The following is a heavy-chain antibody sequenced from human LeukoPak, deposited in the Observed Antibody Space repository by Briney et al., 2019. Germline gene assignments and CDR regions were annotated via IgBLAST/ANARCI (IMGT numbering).Heavy chain of an antibody. D-gene: IGHD2-15*01. CDR3: ARGRCSGGSCYSSDFDY. J-gene: IGHJ4*02. CDR2: IIPIFGTA. Sequence: ASVKVSFKASGGTFSIYAISWVRRAPGQGLEWMGGIIPIFGTANYAQKFQGRVTITADESTSTAYMELSSLRSEDTAVYYCARGRCSGGSCYSSDFDYWGQGTLVTVSS. V-gene: IGHV1-69*13. CDR1: GGTFSIYA.